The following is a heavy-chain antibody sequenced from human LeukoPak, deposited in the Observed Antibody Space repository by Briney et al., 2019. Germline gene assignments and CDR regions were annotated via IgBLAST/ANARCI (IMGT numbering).Heavy chain of an antibody. V-gene: IGHV3-30*03. CDR2: ISYDGSNK. D-gene: IGHD3-22*01. J-gene: IGHJ4*02. CDR3: ARDYYDSSGTPGGLDY. Sequence: GRSLRLSCAASGFTFSSYGMHWVRQAPGKGLEWVAVISYDGSNKYYADSVKGRFTISRDNSKNTLYLQMNSLRAEDTAVYYCARDYYDSSGTPGGLDYWGQGTLVTVSS. CDR1: GFTFSSYG.